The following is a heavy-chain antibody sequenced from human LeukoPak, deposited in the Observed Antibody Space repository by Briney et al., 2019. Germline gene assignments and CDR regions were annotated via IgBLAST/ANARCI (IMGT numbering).Heavy chain of an antibody. Sequence: GGSLRLSCLTSGFTLSTNAMSWVRQAPGKGLEWISGISGSGASTYYADSVKGRFTIFRDNSKNTVYLQMNSLRVEDTAVYYCAKSLYGGCDYWGQGTVVTVSS. CDR1: GFTLSTNA. CDR2: ISGSGAST. V-gene: IGHV3-23*01. J-gene: IGHJ4*02. CDR3: AKSLYGGCDY. D-gene: IGHD3-16*02.